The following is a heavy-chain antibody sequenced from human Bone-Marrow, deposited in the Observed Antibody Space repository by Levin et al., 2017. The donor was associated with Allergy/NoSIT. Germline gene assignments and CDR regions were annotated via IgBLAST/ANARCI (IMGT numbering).Heavy chain of an antibody. CDR2: ICRSGSA. CDR1: GGSINSNNC. J-gene: IGHJ6*03. D-gene: IGHD2-21*02. V-gene: IGHV4/OR15-8*01. Sequence: HSQTLSLTCAVSGGSINSNNCWSWVRLPPGKGLEWIGEICRSGSANYSPSLRSRVTISIDKSNNQFSLRLASTAAADTAEYFCARSPGGKIDSYMNRDYYMDVWGKGTTVTVSS. CDR3: ARSPGGKIDSYMNRDYYMDV.